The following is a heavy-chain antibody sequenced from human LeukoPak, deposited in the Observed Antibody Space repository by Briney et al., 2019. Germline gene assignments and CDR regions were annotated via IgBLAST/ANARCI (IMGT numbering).Heavy chain of an antibody. V-gene: IGHV3-30*02. CDR1: GFTFSSYG. Sequence: GGSLRLSCAASGFTFSSYGMHWVRQAPGKGLEWVAFIRYDGSNKYYADSVKGRFTISRDNSKNTLYLQMNSLRAEDTAVYYCAKEGKTRTWNYSQAKPVYWGQGTLVTVSS. CDR3: AKEGKTRTWNYSQAKPVY. D-gene: IGHD1-7*01. J-gene: IGHJ4*02. CDR2: IRYDGSNK.